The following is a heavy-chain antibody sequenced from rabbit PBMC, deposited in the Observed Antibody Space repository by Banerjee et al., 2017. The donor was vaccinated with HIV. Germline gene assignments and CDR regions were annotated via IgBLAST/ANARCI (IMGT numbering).Heavy chain of an antibody. D-gene: IGHD6-1*01. CDR1: GFTLSSDY. V-gene: IGHV1S45*01. J-gene: IGHJ4*01. CDR2: IATGSGST. Sequence: QQQLEESGGGLVKPGGTLTLTCTASGFTLSSDYMCWVRQAPGKGLEWIGCIATGSGSTYYASWAKGRFTISKTSSTTVTLQMTSLTAADTATYFCATSYGGYPVYGYAPNLWGQGTLVTVS. CDR3: ATSYGGYPVYGYAPNL.